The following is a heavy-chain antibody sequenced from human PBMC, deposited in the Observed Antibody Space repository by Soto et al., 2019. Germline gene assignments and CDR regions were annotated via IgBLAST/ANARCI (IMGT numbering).Heavy chain of an antibody. CDR3: ARVPLTGRDYYFDY. Sequence: LSLTCTVSGGSISSGGYYWSWIRQHPGKGLEWIGYIYYSGSTYYNPSLKSRVTISVDTSKNQFSLKLSSVTAADTAVYYCARVPLTGRDYYFDYWGQGTLVTVSS. J-gene: IGHJ4*02. V-gene: IGHV4-31*03. D-gene: IGHD3-16*01. CDR1: GGSISSGGYY. CDR2: IYYSGST.